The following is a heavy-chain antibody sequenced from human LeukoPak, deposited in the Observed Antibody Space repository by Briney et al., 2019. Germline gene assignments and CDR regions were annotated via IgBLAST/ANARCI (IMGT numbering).Heavy chain of an antibody. V-gene: IGHV4-59*08. CDR1: GGSISSYY. CDR3: ARQVGAKGWFDY. CDR2: IYYSGST. Sequence: SETLSLTCTVSGGSISSYYWSWIRQPPGKGLEWIGYIYYSGSTDYNPSLKSRVTISVDTSKNQFSLKLSSVTAADTAVYYCARQVGAKGWFDYWGQGTLVTVSS. D-gene: IGHD1-26*01. J-gene: IGHJ4*02.